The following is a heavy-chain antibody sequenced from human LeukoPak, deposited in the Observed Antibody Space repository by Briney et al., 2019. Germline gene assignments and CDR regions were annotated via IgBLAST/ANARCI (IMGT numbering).Heavy chain of an antibody. Sequence: GGSLRLSCAASGFTFSSYGLHWVRQAPGKGLEYVSAISRNGSSTNYANSVKGRFTVSRDNAKNTLYLQMGSLRAEDMAVYYCARSAYSYGYGHAFDIGSQATIVTVSS. V-gene: IGHV3-64*01. CDR2: ISRNGSST. CDR1: GFTFSSYG. D-gene: IGHD5-18*01. CDR3: ARSAYSYGYGHAFDI. J-gene: IGHJ3*02.